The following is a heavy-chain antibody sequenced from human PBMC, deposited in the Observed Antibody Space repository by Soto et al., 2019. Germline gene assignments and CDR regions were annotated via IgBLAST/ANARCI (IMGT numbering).Heavy chain of an antibody. V-gene: IGHV3-30*18. CDR2: ISYDGSNK. Sequence: QVQLVESGGGVVQPGRSLRLSCAASGFTFSSYAMHWVRQAPGKGLEWVAVISYDGSNKYYADSVKGRFTISRDNSKNTLYLQMNSLRAEDTAVYYGAKDWGAAQGWFDPWGQGTLVTVSS. CDR3: AKDWGAAQGWFDP. J-gene: IGHJ5*02. CDR1: GFTFSSYA. D-gene: IGHD3-16*01.